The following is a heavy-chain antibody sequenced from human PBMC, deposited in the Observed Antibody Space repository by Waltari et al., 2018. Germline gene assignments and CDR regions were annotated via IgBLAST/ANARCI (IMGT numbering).Heavy chain of an antibody. CDR3: ARAEAAAGRNYYMDV. V-gene: IGHV4-34*01. D-gene: IGHD6-13*01. CDR1: GGSFSGYY. CDR2: INHSGST. J-gene: IGHJ6*03. Sequence: QVQLQQWGAGLLKPSETLSLTCAVYGGSFSGYYWSWIRQPPGKGLEWIGEINHSGSTNYNPSLKSRVTISVDTSKNQFSLKLSSVTAADTAVYYCARAEAAAGRNYYMDVWGKGTTVTVSS.